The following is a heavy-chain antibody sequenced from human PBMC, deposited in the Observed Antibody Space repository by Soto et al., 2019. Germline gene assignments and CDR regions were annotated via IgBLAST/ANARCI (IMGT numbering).Heavy chain of an antibody. CDR3: ARSSHSSSSTKNKKNYYYYGMDV. J-gene: IGHJ6*02. D-gene: IGHD6-6*01. Sequence: SETLSLTCAVYGGSFSGYYWSWIRQPPGKGLEWIGEINHSGSTNYNPSLKSRVTISVDTSKNQFSLKLSSVTAADTAVYYCARSSHSSSSTKNKKNYYYYGMDVWGQGTTVTVSS. CDR2: INHSGST. V-gene: IGHV4-34*01. CDR1: GGSFSGYY.